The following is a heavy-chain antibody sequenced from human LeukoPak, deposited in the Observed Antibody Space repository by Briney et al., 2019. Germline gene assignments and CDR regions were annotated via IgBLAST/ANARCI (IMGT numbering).Heavy chain of an antibody. CDR3: ARGGLMVYAIKLEGYNWFDP. Sequence: SQTLSLTCTVSGGSISSGDYYWSWIRQPPGKGLEWIGYIYYSGSTYYNPSLKSRVTISVDTSKNQFSLKLSSVTAADTAVYYCARGGLMVYAIKLEGYNWFDPWGQGTLVTVSS. CDR1: GGSISSGDYY. CDR2: IYYSGST. V-gene: IGHV4-30-4*08. D-gene: IGHD2-8*01. J-gene: IGHJ5*02.